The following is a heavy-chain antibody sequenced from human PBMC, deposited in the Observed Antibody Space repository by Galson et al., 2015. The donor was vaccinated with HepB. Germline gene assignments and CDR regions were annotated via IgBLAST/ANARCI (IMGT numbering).Heavy chain of an antibody. D-gene: IGHD3-16*02. Sequence: SVKVSCKASGYTFTSYAMNWVRQAPGQGLEWMGWINTNTGNPTYAQGFTGRFVFSLDTSVSTAYLQISSLKASDTAMYYCASGRITFGGVIVIPDYWGQGTLVTVSS. CDR2: INTNTGNP. CDR3: ASGRITFGGVIVIPDY. J-gene: IGHJ4*02. V-gene: IGHV7-4-1*02. CDR1: GYTFTSYA.